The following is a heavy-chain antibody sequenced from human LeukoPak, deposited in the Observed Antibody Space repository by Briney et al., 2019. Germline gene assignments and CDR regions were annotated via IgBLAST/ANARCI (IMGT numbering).Heavy chain of an antibody. CDR3: VRGWGEAKVHY. J-gene: IGHJ4*02. D-gene: IGHD3-16*01. CDR2: INHSGST. V-gene: IGHV4-34*01. CDR1: GGSFSGYY. Sequence: ASETLSLTCAVYGGSFSGYYWSWIRQPPGKGLEWIGEINHSGSTNYNPSLKSRVTISVDTSKNQFSLKLSSVTAADTAVSYCVRGWGEAKVHYWGQGTLVTVSS.